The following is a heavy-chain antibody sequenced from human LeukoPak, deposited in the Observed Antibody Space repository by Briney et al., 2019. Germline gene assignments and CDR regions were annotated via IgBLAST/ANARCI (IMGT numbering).Heavy chain of an antibody. J-gene: IGHJ3*02. Sequence: SETLSLTCTVSGGSISSGSYYWGWIRQPPGKGLEWIGSIYYSGSTYYNPSLKSRVTISVDTSKNQFSLKLSSVTAADTAVYYCARLACSSTSCWGYDAFDIWGQGTMVTVSS. CDR3: ARLACSSTSCWGYDAFDI. D-gene: IGHD2-2*01. CDR2: IYYSGST. V-gene: IGHV4-39*01. CDR1: GGSISSGSYY.